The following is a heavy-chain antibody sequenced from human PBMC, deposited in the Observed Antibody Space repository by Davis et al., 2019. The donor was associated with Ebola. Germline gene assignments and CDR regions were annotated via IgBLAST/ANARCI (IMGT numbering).Heavy chain of an antibody. Sequence: PSETLSLTCAISGDSVSGGSGGWNWIRQSPSRGLEWLGRTYYTSKWFNDYAVSVKSRITVNPDTSKNQFSLQLDSVTPEDTAVYYCARSSYQPDYWGQGTLVTVSS. CDR3: ARSSYQPDY. J-gene: IGHJ4*02. V-gene: IGHV6-1*01. CDR2: TYYTSKWFN. D-gene: IGHD2-2*01. CDR1: GDSVSGGSGG.